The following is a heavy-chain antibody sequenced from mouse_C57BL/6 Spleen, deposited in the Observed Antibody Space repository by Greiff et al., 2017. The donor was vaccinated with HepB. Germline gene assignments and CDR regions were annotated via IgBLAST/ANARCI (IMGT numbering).Heavy chain of an antibody. D-gene: IGHD2-2*01. Sequence: VQLQLSGPGLVKPSQSLSLTCSVTGYSITSGYYWNWIRQFPGNKLEWMGYISYDGSNNYNPSLKNRISITRDTSKNQFFLKLNSVTTEDTATYYCASTMVTTRYFDVWGTGTTVTVSS. CDR2: ISYDGSN. J-gene: IGHJ1*03. CDR3: ASTMVTTRYFDV. V-gene: IGHV3-6*01. CDR1: GYSITSGYY.